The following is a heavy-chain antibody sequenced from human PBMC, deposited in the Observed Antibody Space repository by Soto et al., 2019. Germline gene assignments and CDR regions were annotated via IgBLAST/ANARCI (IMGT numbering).Heavy chain of an antibody. D-gene: IGHD7-27*01. J-gene: IGHJ4*02. V-gene: IGHV5-51*01. Sequence: GESLKVSCKGAGYSFTSYWIGWVSQMPGKGLEWMGIIYPGDSDTRYSPSFQGQVTISADKSISTAYLQWSSLKASDTAMYYCAREDRANWAHDYWGQGTLVTVSS. CDR3: AREDRANWAHDY. CDR2: IYPGDSDT. CDR1: GYSFTSYW.